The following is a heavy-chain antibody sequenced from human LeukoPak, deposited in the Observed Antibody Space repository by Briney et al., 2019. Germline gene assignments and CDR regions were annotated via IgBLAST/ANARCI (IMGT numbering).Heavy chain of an antibody. CDR3: ASVIVATIFGGDGYNSYAFDI. V-gene: IGHV1-69*04. Sequence: SVKVSCKASGGTFSSYAISWVRQAPGQGLEWMGRIIPILGIANYAQKFQGRVTITADKSTSTAYMELSSLRSEDTAVYYCASVIVATIFGGDGYNSYAFDIWGQGTMVTVSS. J-gene: IGHJ3*02. D-gene: IGHD5-12*01. CDR1: GGTFSSYA. CDR2: IIPILGIA.